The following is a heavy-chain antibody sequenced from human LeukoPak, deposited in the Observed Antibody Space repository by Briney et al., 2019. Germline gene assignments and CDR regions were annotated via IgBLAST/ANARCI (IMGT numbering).Heavy chain of an antibody. V-gene: IGHV4-34*01. CDR1: GGSSTNYF. D-gene: IGHD6-6*01. Sequence: PSETLSLTCVLYGGSSTNYFWSWIRQPPGKGLEWIGEINRSASTNYNPSLKSRVTISVDTSKNQFSLKLSSVTAADTAVYYCARELPSILWYWGQGTLVTVSS. J-gene: IGHJ4*02. CDR3: ARELPSILWY. CDR2: INRSAST.